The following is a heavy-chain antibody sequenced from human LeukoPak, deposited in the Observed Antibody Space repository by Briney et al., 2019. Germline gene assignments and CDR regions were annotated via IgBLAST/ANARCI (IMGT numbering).Heavy chain of an antibody. CDR2: INHSGST. Sequence: SETLSLTCAVYGGSFSGYYWSWIRQPPGKGLEWIGEINHSGSTNYNPSLKSRVTISVDTSKNQFSLKLSSATAADTAVYYCARVIYGVSSSYYFDYWGQGTLVTVSS. J-gene: IGHJ4*02. CDR1: GGSFSGYY. V-gene: IGHV4-34*01. CDR3: ARVIYGVSSSYYFDY. D-gene: IGHD4-17*01.